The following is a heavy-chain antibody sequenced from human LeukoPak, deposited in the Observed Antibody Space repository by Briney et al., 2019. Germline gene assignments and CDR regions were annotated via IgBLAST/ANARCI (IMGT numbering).Heavy chain of an antibody. CDR2: IIPIFGTA. CDR3: ARAGGSYYYYMDV. Sequence: ASVKVSCKASGGTFSSYAISWVRQAPGQGLEWMGRIIPIFGTANYAQKFQGRVTITTDESTSTAYMELSSLRSEDTAVCYCARAGGSYYYYMDVWGKGTTVTVSS. J-gene: IGHJ6*03. CDR1: GGTFSSYA. V-gene: IGHV1-69*05.